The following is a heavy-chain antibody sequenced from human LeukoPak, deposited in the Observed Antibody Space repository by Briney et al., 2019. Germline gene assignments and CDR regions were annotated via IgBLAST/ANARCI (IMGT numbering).Heavy chain of an antibody. J-gene: IGHJ4*02. V-gene: IGHV3-48*04. D-gene: IGHD5-24*01. CDR1: GFTFSSYS. CDR2: ISSSGSTI. CDR3: ARDGEMATIH. Sequence: GGSLRLSCAASGFTFSSYSMNWVRQAPGKGLEWVSYISSSGSTIYYADSVKGRFTISRDNAKNSLYLQMNSLRAEDTAVYYCARDGEMATIHWGQGTLVTVSS.